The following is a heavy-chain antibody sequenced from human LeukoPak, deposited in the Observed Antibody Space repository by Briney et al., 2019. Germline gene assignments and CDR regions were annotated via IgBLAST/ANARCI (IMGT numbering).Heavy chain of an antibody. CDR3: TIELYYDALTGYYSPPFDY. Sequence: GGSLRLSCAGSGFNFTNAWMSWVRQAPGKGLEGVGRIKSKIYGGTTDYGAPVKGRFTISRDNSKNKLYLQMHSLRIEDTAVYYCTIELYYDALTGYYSPPFDYWGQGTLVTVSS. V-gene: IGHV3-15*01. J-gene: IGHJ4*02. CDR2: IKSKIYGGTT. CDR1: GFNFTNAW. D-gene: IGHD3-9*01.